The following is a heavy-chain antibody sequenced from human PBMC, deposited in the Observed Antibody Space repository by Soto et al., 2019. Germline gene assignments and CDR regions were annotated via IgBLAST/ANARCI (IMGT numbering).Heavy chain of an antibody. CDR2: ISTYNGYT. J-gene: IGHJ4*02. CDR3: ARADYHTDGCAFLDY. D-gene: IGHD2-8*01. CDR1: GYSFTTYG. V-gene: IGHV1-18*01. Sequence: QVQLVQSGAEVKKPGASVKVSCKASGYSFTTYGISWVRQAPGQGLKWMGWISTYNGYTNYAQKFHGRVTMTTDKSTSTAYRDLRSLGSDDTAVSFCARADYHTDGCAFLDYWGQGSVVTVSS.